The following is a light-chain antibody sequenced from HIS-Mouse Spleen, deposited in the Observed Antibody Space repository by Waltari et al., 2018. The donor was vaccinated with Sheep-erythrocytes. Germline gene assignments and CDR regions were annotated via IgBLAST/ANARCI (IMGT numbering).Light chain of an antibody. CDR3: QAWDSSTVV. CDR2: QDS. CDR1: KLGDKS. J-gene: IGLJ2*01. Sequence: SYELTQPPSVSVSPGQTASITCSGEKLGDKSACCYPPKPGQSPVLVIYQDSKRPSGIPERFSGSNSGNTATLTISGTQAMDEADYYCQAWDSSTVVFGGGTKLTVL. V-gene: IGLV3-1*01.